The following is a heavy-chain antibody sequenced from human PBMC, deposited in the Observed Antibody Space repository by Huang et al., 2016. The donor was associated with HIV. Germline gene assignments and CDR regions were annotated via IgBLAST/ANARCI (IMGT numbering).Heavy chain of an antibody. Sequence: QVQLVQSGPEVKKPGTSVKVSCKTSGYTFTSYAISWVRQAPGQGLEWRGWISAHNGNTRDEEMVQGRVTMTIDTATNTAYMELRSLRSDDTAVYYCARDKYFDRSGYRDAFDIWGRGTLVTVSS. CDR3: ARDKYFDRSGYRDAFDI. V-gene: IGHV1-18*01. CDR2: ISAHNGNT. CDR1: GYTFTSYA. J-gene: IGHJ3*02. D-gene: IGHD3-3*01.